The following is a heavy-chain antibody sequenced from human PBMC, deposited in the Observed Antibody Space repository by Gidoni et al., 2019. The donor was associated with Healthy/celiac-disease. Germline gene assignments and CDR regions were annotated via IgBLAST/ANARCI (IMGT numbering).Heavy chain of an antibody. J-gene: IGHJ4*02. D-gene: IGHD3-10*01. CDR2: ISGSGGST. Sequence: EVQLLESGGGLVQPGGSLRLPCAASGFTFRSYAMSWVRQAPGKGLGWVSAISGSGGSTYYADSVKGRFTISRDNSKNTLYLQMNSLRAEDTAVYYCAKDSSPPLGFGVSYFDYWGQGTLVTVSS. V-gene: IGHV3-23*01. CDR3: AKDSSPPLGFGVSYFDY. CDR1: GFTFRSYA.